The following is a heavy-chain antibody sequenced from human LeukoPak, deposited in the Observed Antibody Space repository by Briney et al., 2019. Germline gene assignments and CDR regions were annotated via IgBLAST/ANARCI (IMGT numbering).Heavy chain of an antibody. D-gene: IGHD2/OR15-2a*01. Sequence: GGSLRLSCAASGFIFNDYAMSWVRQVPGKGLECVSVISASGGKTYNADPVKGRFTISRDNAKNSLYLQMNSLRGEDTAVYYCARLKYGRPQYWGQGTLVTVSS. V-gene: IGHV3-23*01. J-gene: IGHJ1*01. CDR1: GFIFNDYA. CDR3: ARLKYGRPQY. CDR2: ISASGGKT.